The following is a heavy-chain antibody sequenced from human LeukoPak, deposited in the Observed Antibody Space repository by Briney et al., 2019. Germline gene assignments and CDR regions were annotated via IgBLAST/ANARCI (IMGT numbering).Heavy chain of an antibody. CDR1: GFTLSSYE. Sequence: GGSLRLSCAASGFTLSSYEMNWVRQAPGKGLEWVSSISSSSSYIYYADSVKGRFTISRDNSKNTLYLQMNSLRAEDTAVYYCARSYYYDSSFDYWGQGTLVTVSS. CDR3: ARSYYYDSSFDY. D-gene: IGHD3-22*01. V-gene: IGHV3-21*01. CDR2: ISSSSSYI. J-gene: IGHJ4*02.